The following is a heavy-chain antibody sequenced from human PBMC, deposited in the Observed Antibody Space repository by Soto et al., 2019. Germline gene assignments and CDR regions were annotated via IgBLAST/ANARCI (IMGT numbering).Heavy chain of an antibody. V-gene: IGHV4-61*01. Sequence: SETLSLTCTVSGGSFSSGSYYWSWIRQPPGKGLEWVWYIYYSGSTNYNPSIKSRVTISVDTSKNQFSLKLSSVTAADTAVYYCARDNGAGMGIDRNYYYYYGMDVWGQGTTVTVSS. CDR3: ARDNGAGMGIDRNYYYYYGMDV. D-gene: IGHD6-19*01. J-gene: IGHJ6*02. CDR1: GGSFSSGSYY. CDR2: IYYSGST.